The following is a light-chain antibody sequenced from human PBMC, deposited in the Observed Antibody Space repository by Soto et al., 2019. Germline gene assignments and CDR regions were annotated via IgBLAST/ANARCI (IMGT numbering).Light chain of an antibody. CDR2: DAS. CDR3: QQTYSTPWT. CDR1: QNIDSY. Sequence: DIQMPQSPSSLSASVGDRVTITCRASQNIDSYLNWYQQRPGKAPKLLIHDASSLQSGVPSRFSGSDSGTDFALTINSLQPEDFATIYCQQTYSTPWTCGQGTKVEIK. V-gene: IGKV1-39*01. J-gene: IGKJ1*01.